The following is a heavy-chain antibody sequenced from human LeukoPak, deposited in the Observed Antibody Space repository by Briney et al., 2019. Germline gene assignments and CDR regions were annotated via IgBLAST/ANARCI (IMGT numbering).Heavy chain of an antibody. CDR1: GGSISSYY. D-gene: IGHD3-10*01. CDR3: ARVVYGSGSSPYYYYYMDV. J-gene: IGHJ6*03. V-gene: IGHV4-59*01. Sequence: SETLSLTCTVSGGSISSYYWSWIRQPPGKGLEWIGYVYYSGSTNYNPSLKSRDTISVDTSKNQFSLKLSSVTAADTAVYYCARVVYGSGSSPYYYYYMDVWGKGTTVTISS. CDR2: VYYSGST.